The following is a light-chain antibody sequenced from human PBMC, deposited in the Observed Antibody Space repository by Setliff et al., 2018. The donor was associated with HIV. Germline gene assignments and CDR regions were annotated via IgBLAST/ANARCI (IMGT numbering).Light chain of an antibody. V-gene: IGLV2-14*03. CDR3: GSYTSSSTLRV. Sequence: SALAQPASVSGSPGQSITISCTGTSSDVGGYNYVSWYQQHPGKAPKLMIYDVSKRPSGVSNRFSGSKSGSTASLTISGLQAEDEADYYCGSYTSSSTLRVFGIGTKVTVL. CDR1: SSDVGGYNY. CDR2: DVS. J-gene: IGLJ1*01.